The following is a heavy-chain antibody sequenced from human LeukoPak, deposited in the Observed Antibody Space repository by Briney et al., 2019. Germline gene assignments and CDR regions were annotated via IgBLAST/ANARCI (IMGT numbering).Heavy chain of an antibody. CDR2: IYTSGST. CDR1: GGSISSYY. D-gene: IGHD3-10*01. CDR3: ARSRYYGSGSYRTYYYYYYMDV. Sequence: SETLSLTCTVSGGSISSYYWSWIRQPAGEGLEWIGRIYTSGSTNYNPSLKSRVTISVDTSKNQSSLKLSSVTAADTAVYYCARSRYYGSGSYRTYYYYYYMDVWGKGTTVTVSS. J-gene: IGHJ6*03. V-gene: IGHV4-4*07.